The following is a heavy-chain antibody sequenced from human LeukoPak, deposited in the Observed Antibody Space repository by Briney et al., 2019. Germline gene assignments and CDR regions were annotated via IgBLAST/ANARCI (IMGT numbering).Heavy chain of an antibody. J-gene: IGHJ4*02. V-gene: IGHV4-39*07. CDR2: IYYSGST. CDR1: GGSISSSSYY. D-gene: IGHD3-10*01. Sequence: SETLSLTCTVSGGSISSSSYYWGWIRQPSGKGLEWIGSIYYSGSTYYNPSLKSRVTISVDTSKNQFSLKLSSVTAADTAVYYCATSMVRGVITGYWGQGTLVTVSS. CDR3: ATSMVRGVITGY.